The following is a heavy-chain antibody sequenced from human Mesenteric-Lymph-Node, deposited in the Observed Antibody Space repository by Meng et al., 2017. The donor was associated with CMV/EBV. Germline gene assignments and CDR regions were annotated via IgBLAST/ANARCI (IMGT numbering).Heavy chain of an antibody. CDR1: GGSFSGYY. J-gene: IGHJ6*02. CDR2: INHSGST. V-gene: IGHV4-34*01. Sequence: SQTLSLTCAVYGGSFSGYYWSWIRQPPGKGLEWIGEINHSGSTNYNPSLKSRVTISVDTSKNQFSLKLSSVTAADTAVYYCASPVRYCSGGSCPLGMDVWGQGTTVTVSS. D-gene: IGHD2-15*01. CDR3: ASPVRYCSGGSCPLGMDV.